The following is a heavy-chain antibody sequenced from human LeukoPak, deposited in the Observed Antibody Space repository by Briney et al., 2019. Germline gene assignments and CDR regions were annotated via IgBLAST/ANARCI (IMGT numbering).Heavy chain of an antibody. CDR2: IKEDGSEK. V-gene: IGHV3-7*01. J-gene: IGHJ3*02. CDR3: ARDYDILTGYPTDAVDI. Sequence: GGSVRLSCAASGFTFSSFWMGWVRQAPGMGLVGVANIKEDGSEKYYVGSVRGRFTSSRDNAKNSLYLQMNSLRAEDTAVYYCARDYDILTGYPTDAVDIWGQGTRVTVSS. CDR1: GFTFSSFW. D-gene: IGHD3-9*01.